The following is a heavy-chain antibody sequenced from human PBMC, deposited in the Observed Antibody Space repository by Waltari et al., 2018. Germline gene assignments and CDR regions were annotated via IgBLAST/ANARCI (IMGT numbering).Heavy chain of an antibody. CDR3: ARDWEYCSSTSCPLTLTFDY. D-gene: IGHD2-2*01. V-gene: IGHV1-46*01. CDR2: INPSGGST. J-gene: IGHJ4*02. CDR1: GYTFTSYY. Sequence: QVQLVQSGAEVKKPGASVKVSCKASGYTFTSYYMHWVRQAPGQGLEWMGIINPSGGSTSYAQKFQGRVTMTRDTSTSTVYMELSSLRSEDTAVYYCARDWEYCSSTSCPLTLTFDYWGQGTLVTVSS.